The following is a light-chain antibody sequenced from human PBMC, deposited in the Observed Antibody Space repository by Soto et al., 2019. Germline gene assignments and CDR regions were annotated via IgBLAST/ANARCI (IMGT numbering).Light chain of an antibody. Sequence: AIRMTQSPSSFSASTGDRVTITCRASQGISSYLAWYQQKPGKAPKLLIYAASTLQSGVPSRFSGSGSGTDFTLTISCLQSEDFATYYFQQYYSYPLTFGGGTKV. CDR3: QQYYSYPLT. V-gene: IGKV1-8*01. J-gene: IGKJ4*01. CDR1: QGISSY. CDR2: AAS.